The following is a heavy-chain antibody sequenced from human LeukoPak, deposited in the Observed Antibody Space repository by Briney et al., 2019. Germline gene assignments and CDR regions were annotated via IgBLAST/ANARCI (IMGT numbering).Heavy chain of an antibody. D-gene: IGHD3-10*01. CDR2: INPNSGGT. V-gene: IGHV1-2*02. CDR3: ARDRRLPLLLWFGEDNFPGWFDP. Sequence: GASVKVSCKASGYTFTGYYMHWVRQAPGQGLEWMGWINPNSGGTNYAQKFQGRVTMTRDTSISTAYMELSRLRSDDTAVYYCARDRRLPLLLWFGEDNFPGWFDPWGQGTLVTVSS. CDR1: GYTFTGYY. J-gene: IGHJ5*02.